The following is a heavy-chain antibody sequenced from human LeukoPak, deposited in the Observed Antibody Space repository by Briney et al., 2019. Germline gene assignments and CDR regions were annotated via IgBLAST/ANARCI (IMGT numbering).Heavy chain of an antibody. D-gene: IGHD5-18*01. V-gene: IGHV3-21*04. CDR1: GFTFSSYA. Sequence: PGGSLRLSCAASGFTFSSYAMNWVRQAPGKGLERVSSISSSSSYIYYADSVKGRFTISRDNAKNSLYLQMNSLRAEDTAVYYCTSSLTSYTSRPYYYYYYMDVWGKGTRSPSP. CDR3: TSSLTSYTSRPYYYYYYMDV. J-gene: IGHJ6*03. CDR2: ISSSSSYI.